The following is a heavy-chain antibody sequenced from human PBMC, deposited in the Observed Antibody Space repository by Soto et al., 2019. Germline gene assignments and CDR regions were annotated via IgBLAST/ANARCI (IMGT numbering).Heavy chain of an antibody. Sequence: GGSLRLSCAASGFTFSNAWMSWVRQAPGKGLEWVGRIKSKTDGGTTDYAAPVKGSFTISRDDSKNTLYLQMNSLKTEDTAVYYCTTPPYYYGSSGYYPGYFDYWGQGTLCAVSS. CDR3: TTPPYYYGSSGYYPGYFDY. CDR1: GFTFSNAW. J-gene: IGHJ4*02. V-gene: IGHV3-15*01. D-gene: IGHD3-22*01. CDR2: IKSKTDGGTT.